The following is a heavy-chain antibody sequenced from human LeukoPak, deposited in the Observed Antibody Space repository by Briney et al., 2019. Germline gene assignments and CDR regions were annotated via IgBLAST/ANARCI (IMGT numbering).Heavy chain of an antibody. Sequence: ASVKVSRKASGYTLPHFPIGWVRQAPGQGLEWMGWINAYNGYTKYAPSLQGRVTMTTDTPTNTAYLQLRSLRSDDTAMDYCARVGANYEGLIDYWGQGTLVTVSS. CDR1: GYTLPHFP. CDR3: ARVGANYEGLIDY. D-gene: IGHD4/OR15-4a*01. V-gene: IGHV1-18*01. J-gene: IGHJ4*02. CDR2: INAYNGYT.